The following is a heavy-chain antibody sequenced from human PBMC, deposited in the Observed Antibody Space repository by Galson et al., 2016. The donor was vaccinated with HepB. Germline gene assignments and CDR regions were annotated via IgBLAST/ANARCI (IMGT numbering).Heavy chain of an antibody. CDR1: GFTFSSYA. D-gene: IGHD5-12*01. J-gene: IGHJ6*02. CDR3: VAPEEYYGMDV. V-gene: IGHV3-23*01. CDR2: ISDSAGSST. Sequence: SLRLSCAASGFTFSSYAMNWVRQAPGKGLEWVSSISDSAGSSTFYADSVKGRFTISRDNSKNTLYLQMNSLRAEDTAVYYCVAPEEYYGMDVWGQGTTVTVSS.